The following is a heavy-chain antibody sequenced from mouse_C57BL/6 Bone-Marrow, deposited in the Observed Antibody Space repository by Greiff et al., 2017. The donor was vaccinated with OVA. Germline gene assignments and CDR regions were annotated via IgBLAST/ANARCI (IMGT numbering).Heavy chain of an antibody. CDR2: ISDGGSYT. Sequence: EVKLMESGGGLVKPGGSLKLSCAASGFTFSSYAMSWVRQTPEKRLEWVATISDGGSYTYYPDNVKGRVTISRDKAKNNLYLQMSHLKSEDTAMYYCAREIDGGFAYWGQGTLVTVSA. CDR1: GFTFSSYA. J-gene: IGHJ3*01. V-gene: IGHV5-4*01. CDR3: AREIDGGFAY.